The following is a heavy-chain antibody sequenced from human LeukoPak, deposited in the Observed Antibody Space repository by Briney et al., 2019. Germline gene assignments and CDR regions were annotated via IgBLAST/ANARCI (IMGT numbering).Heavy chain of an antibody. CDR2: ISSNGGST. V-gene: IGHV3-64D*06. Sequence: GGSLRLSCSASGFTFSSYAMHWVRQAPGKGLEYVSAISSNGGSTYYADSVKGRFTISRDNSKSTLYLQMSSLRAEDTAVYYCVKRVSHGPGKAFDIWGQGTMVTVSS. CDR1: GFTFSSYA. J-gene: IGHJ3*02. CDR3: VKRVSHGPGKAFDI. D-gene: IGHD2-8*01.